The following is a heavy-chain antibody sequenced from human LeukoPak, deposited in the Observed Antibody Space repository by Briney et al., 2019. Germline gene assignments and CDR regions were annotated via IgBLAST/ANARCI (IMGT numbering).Heavy chain of an antibody. CDR1: GGSFSGYY. CDR2: INHSGST. J-gene: IGHJ5*02. Sequence: SETLSLTCAVYGGSFSGYYWSWIRQPPGKGLEWIGEINHSGSTNYNPSLKSRVTISVDTSKNQFSLKLSSVAAADTAVYYCARRLGYCSSTSCYIRDNWFDPWGQGTLVTVSS. CDR3: ARRLGYCSSTSCYIRDNWFDP. D-gene: IGHD2-2*02. V-gene: IGHV4-34*01.